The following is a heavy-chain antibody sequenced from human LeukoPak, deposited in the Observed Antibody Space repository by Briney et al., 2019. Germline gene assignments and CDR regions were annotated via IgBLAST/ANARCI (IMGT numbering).Heavy chain of an antibody. J-gene: IGHJ4*02. Sequence: GGSLRLSCAASGFTFSTYGMHWVRQVPGKGLEWVTFIRYDGSNKYFADSVKGRFTISRDNSKNTLYLQMNSLRAEDTAVYYCARDLSGIAGYTYGRGIDYWGQGTLVTVSS. CDR3: ARDLSGIAGYTYGRGIDY. CDR2: IRYDGSNK. V-gene: IGHV3-30*02. D-gene: IGHD5-18*01. CDR1: GFTFSTYG.